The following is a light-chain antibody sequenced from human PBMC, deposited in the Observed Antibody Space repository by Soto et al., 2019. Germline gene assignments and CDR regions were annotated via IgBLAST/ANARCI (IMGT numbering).Light chain of an antibody. CDR1: QTISTY. CDR2: AAS. CDR3: QQSHGIPYT. Sequence: DLQMNQSPSSLSASVGDRVTITCRASQTISTYLNWYQQEPGKAPKLLIYAASSLQSGVPSRFSGSGSGTDFTLTISSLQPEDFAAYYCQQSHGIPYTFGQGTKLEIK. V-gene: IGKV1-39*01. J-gene: IGKJ2*01.